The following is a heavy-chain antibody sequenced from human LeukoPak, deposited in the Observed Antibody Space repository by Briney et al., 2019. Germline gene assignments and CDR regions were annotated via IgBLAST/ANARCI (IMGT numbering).Heavy chain of an antibody. J-gene: IGHJ4*02. Sequence: SGTLSLTCTVSGGTISSYDWSWIRQPPGEGLEWIGDVYYSGSTIFNPSLKSRVTISVDTSKNQFSLKMSTVTAADTAVYYCARGITMVRGVITSLFDYWGQGTLVTVSS. V-gene: IGHV4-59*12. CDR1: GGTISSYD. CDR3: ARGITMVRGVITSLFDY. CDR2: VYYSGST. D-gene: IGHD3-10*01.